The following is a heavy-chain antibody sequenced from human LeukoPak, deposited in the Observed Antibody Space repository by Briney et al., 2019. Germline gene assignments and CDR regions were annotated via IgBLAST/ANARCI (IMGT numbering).Heavy chain of an antibody. D-gene: IGHD6-13*01. CDR2: INPRDGST. Sequence: ASVKVSCKAPGYTFIDYYMHWVRQAPGQGLYWMGIINPRDGSTRYAQKFQGRVTMTRDTSSSTLYMEVSSLRSEDTAVYYCARGSWPYFFDYWGQGTLVTVSS. V-gene: IGHV1-46*01. CDR1: GYTFIDYY. J-gene: IGHJ4*02. CDR3: ARGSWPYFFDY.